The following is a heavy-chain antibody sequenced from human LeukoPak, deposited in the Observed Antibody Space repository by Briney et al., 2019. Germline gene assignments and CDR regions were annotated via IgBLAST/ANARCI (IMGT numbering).Heavy chain of an antibody. Sequence: ASVKVSCKASGGTFSSYAISWVRQAPGQGLEWMGGIIPIFGTANYAQKFQGRVTITADESTSTAYMELSSLRSEDTAVYYCARGDGYCSSTSCYRYWGQGTLVTVSS. D-gene: IGHD2-2*01. CDR2: IIPIFGTA. CDR3: ARGDGYCSSTSCYRY. CDR1: GGTFSSYA. V-gene: IGHV1-69*13. J-gene: IGHJ4*02.